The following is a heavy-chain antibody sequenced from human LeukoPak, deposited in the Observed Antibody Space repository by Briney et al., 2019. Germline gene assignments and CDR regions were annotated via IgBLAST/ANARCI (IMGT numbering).Heavy chain of an antibody. D-gene: IGHD1-20*01. CDR3: ARDRDNWNPYYYYYMDD. CDR2: IKQDGSEK. Sequence: PGGSLRLSCAASGFTFSSYWMSWVRQAPGKGLEWVANIKQDGSEKYYVDSVKDRFTISRDNAKNSLYLQMNSLRAEDTAVYYCARDRDNWNPYYYYYMDDWGKGTTVTVSS. CDR1: GFTFSSYW. V-gene: IGHV3-7*01. J-gene: IGHJ6*03.